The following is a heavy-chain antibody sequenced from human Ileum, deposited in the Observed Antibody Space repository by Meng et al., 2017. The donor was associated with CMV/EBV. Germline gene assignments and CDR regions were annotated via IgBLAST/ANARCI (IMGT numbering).Heavy chain of an antibody. CDR2: ITAYNGNT. J-gene: IGHJ5*02. CDR3: ARSTVTTLSPGFDP. CDR1: GYSFVRYG. Sequence: KASGYSFVRYGRSWVRQAPGQGLEWMGWITAYNGNTDYAQKFQDRVTMTTDTSTNTAYMELRSLRSDDTAVYYCARSTVTTLSPGFDPWGQGTLVTVSS. D-gene: IGHD4-11*01. V-gene: IGHV1-18*01.